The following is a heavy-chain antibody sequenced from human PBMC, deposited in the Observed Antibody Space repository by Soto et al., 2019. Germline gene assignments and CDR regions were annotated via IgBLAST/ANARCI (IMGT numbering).Heavy chain of an antibody. V-gene: IGHV4-61*01. CDR1: GGSVSSGSYY. J-gene: IGHJ1*01. D-gene: IGHD3-22*01. Sequence: QVQLQESGPGLVKPSETLSLTCTVSGGSVSSGSYYWSWIRQPPGKGLEWIGYLFYRGITNYNPSLKSRVAISVDTSKNQFSLKLTSVTAADTAVYYCARGNYYDSSGYYPPYFQHWGQGTLVTVSS. CDR2: LFYRGIT. CDR3: ARGNYYDSSGYYPPYFQH.